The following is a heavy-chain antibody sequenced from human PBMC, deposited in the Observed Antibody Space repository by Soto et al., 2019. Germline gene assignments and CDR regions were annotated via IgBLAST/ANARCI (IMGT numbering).Heavy chain of an antibody. Sequence: GGSLRLSCAASGFTFSSYSMNWVRQAPGKGLEWVSYISSGSSTIYYADSVKGRFTISRDNAKNSLHLQMNSLRAEDTAVYYCASAVYYDSSGYYGLSGYWGQGTLVTVSS. D-gene: IGHD3-22*01. V-gene: IGHV3-48*01. CDR2: ISSGSSTI. CDR1: GFTFSSYS. J-gene: IGHJ4*02. CDR3: ASAVYYDSSGYYGLSGY.